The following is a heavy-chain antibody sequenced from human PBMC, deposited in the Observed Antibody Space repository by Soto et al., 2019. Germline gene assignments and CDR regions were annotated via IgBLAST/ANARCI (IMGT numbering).Heavy chain of an antibody. V-gene: IGHV1-69*13. CDR3: ARSGSYHWYFDL. CDR2: IIPIFGTA. J-gene: IGHJ2*01. CDR1: GGTFSSYA. Sequence: GASVKVSWKASGGTFSSYAISWVRQAPGQGLEWMGGIIPIFGTANYAQKFQGRVTITADESTSTAYMELSSLRSEDTAVYYCARSGSYHWYFDLWGRGTLVTVSS. D-gene: IGHD3-3*01.